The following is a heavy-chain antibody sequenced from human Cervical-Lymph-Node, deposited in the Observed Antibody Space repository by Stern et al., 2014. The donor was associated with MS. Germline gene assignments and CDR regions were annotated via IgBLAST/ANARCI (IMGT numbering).Heavy chain of an antibody. J-gene: IGHJ3*02. CDR1: GFPLTTTGVA. CDR2: IYWDDDK. V-gene: IGHV2-5*02. CDR3: SFLLNGFDI. Sequence: QVTFRESGPTLVKPTQTLTLTCTFSGFPLTTTGVAIAWLRQPPGEALEWLALIYWDDDKRYSPFLKSRLSITRNTSKNQVVLTMTNMDPVDTATYYCSFLLNGFDIWGQGTMVTVSS.